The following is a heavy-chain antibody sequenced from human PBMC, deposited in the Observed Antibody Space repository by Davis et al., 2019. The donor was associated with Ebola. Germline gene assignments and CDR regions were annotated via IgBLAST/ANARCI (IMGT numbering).Heavy chain of an antibody. CDR3: ASSKTPGIVVALPVDC. D-gene: IGHD6-19*01. CDR2: INPKTGVT. J-gene: IGHJ4*02. Sequence: AASVKVSCKATGYTFTGHYMHWVRQALGQGLEWMGRINPKTGVTSYAEKFQGRVTMTRDTSISSAYMELSRLKSDDTAVYYCASSKTPGIVVALPVDCWGQGTLVTVSS. CDR1: GYTFTGHY. V-gene: IGHV1-2*06.